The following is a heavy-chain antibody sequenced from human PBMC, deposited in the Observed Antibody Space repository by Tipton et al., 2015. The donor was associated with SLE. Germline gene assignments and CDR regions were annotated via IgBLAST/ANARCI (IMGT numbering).Heavy chain of an antibody. J-gene: IGHJ4*02. Sequence: SLRLSCAASGFTFSSYGMHWVRQAPGKGLEWVAFIRSDGSDKYYADSVKGRFTISRDNSQTTLYLQMNSLRPEDTALYYCAKDWTYYFDYWGQGTLVTVSS. D-gene: IGHD3/OR15-3a*01. CDR3: AKDWTYYFDY. CDR1: GFTFSSYG. CDR2: IRSDGSDK. V-gene: IGHV3-30*02.